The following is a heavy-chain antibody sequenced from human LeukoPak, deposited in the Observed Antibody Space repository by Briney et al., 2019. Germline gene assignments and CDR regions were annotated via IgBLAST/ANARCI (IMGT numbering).Heavy chain of an antibody. CDR1: GFTFSSYA. D-gene: IGHD3-3*01. V-gene: IGHV3-23*01. CDR2: ISGSGGST. Sequence: GGSLRLSCATSGFTFSSYAMSWVRQAPGKGLEWVSAISGSGGSTYYADSVKGRLTISRDNAKNSLYLQLNSLRAEDTAVYYCARFLATWDYYYMDVWGTGTTVTVSS. CDR3: ARFLATWDYYYMDV. J-gene: IGHJ6*03.